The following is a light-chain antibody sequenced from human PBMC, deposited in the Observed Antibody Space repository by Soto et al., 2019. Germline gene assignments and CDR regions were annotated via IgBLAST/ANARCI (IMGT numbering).Light chain of an antibody. CDR3: QQYNTHWAT. CDR2: KAS. Sequence: DIQMTQSPSTLSASVGDRVTTTCRASQSISTWLAWYQQKPGKAPKLLIYKASSLESGVPSRFSGSGSGTEFTLTISGLQPDDFATYYCQQYNTHWATFGQGTKVEI. CDR1: QSISTW. V-gene: IGKV1-5*03. J-gene: IGKJ1*01.